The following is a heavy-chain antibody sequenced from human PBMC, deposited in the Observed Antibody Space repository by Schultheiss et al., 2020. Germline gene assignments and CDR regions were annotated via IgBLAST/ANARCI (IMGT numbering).Heavy chain of an antibody. J-gene: IGHJ5*02. CDR3: ARAGYSSGWYWFDWFDP. CDR1: GGSISSGSYY. V-gene: IGHV4-31*03. Sequence: SETLSLTCTVSGGSISSGSYYWSWIRQHPGKGLEWIGYIYYSGSTYYNPSLKSRVTISVDTSKNQFSLKLSSVTAADTAVYYCARAGYSSGWYWFDWFDPWGQGTLVTVSS. D-gene: IGHD6-19*01. CDR2: IYYSGST.